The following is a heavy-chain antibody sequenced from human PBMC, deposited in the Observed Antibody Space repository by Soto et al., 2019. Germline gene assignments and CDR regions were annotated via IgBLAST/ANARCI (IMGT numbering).Heavy chain of an antibody. J-gene: IGHJ4*02. CDR1: GFTFSSNW. Sequence: HPGGSLRLSCVGSGFTFSSNWMTWVRQAPGKGLGWVGNIRQDGSEKNYVDSVKGRFTISRDNAKNSLYLQMNSLRAEDTAVYYCAREIVVARGASYFDYWGPGTLVTVSS. D-gene: IGHD2-2*01. V-gene: IGHV3-7*04. CDR3: AREIVVARGASYFDY. CDR2: IRQDGSEK.